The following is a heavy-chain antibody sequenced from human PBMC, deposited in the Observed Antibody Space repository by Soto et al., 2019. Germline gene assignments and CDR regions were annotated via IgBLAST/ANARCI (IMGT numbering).Heavy chain of an antibody. CDR1: GGTFSTYT. Sequence: QVQLVQSGAEAKKPGSSVKVSCKASGGTFSTYTVTWVRQAPGQGLEWMGRIIPIVGIVNYAQKFQGRVTITADKSTSIAYMELSSLRSEDTAVYYCATITSGSYGGDYWGQGTLVTVSS. D-gene: IGHD1-26*01. V-gene: IGHV1-69*02. CDR2: IIPIVGIV. J-gene: IGHJ4*02. CDR3: ATITSGSYGGDY.